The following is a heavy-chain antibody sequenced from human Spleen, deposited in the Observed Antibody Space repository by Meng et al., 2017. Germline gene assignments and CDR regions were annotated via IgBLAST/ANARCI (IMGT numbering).Heavy chain of an antibody. V-gene: IGHV4-61*01. CDR3: ARETGGTASYDY. Sequence: QVQLQESGTGLVRPSETLSLTCNVSGGSVSSGSYYWSWIRQPPGKGLELIGHIYYSGHTKYNPALKSRVTISADTSKNQFSLELTSVTAADTAVYYCARETGGTASYDYWGQGTLVTVSS. D-gene: IGHD1-1*01. CDR2: IYYSGHT. CDR1: GGSVSSGSYY. J-gene: IGHJ4*02.